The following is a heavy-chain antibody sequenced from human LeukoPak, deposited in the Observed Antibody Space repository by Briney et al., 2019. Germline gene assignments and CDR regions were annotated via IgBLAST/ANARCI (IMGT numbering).Heavy chain of an antibody. CDR2: INPNSGGT. J-gene: IGHJ4*02. Sequence: ASVKVSCKASGYTFTGYYMHWVRQAPGQGLEWMGWINPNSGGTNYAQKFQGRVTMTRDTSISTAYMELSRLRSDDTAVYCCARDDSSSSIFDYWGQGTLVTVSS. CDR1: GYTFTGYY. V-gene: IGHV1-2*02. D-gene: IGHD6-6*01. CDR3: ARDDSSSSIFDY.